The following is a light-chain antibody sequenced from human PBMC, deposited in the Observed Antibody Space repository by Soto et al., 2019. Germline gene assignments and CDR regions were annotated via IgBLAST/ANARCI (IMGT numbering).Light chain of an antibody. CDR3: QQYNSYSQT. J-gene: IGKJ1*01. Sequence: DIQMTQSPSTLSASVGDRVTLTCRASQSISSWLAWYQQKPGKAPKLLIYDASSMASGAPSRFSGSGSGTEFPPTISSLQPDDFATYYCQQYNSYSQTFGQGTKVEIK. CDR1: QSISSW. V-gene: IGKV1-5*01. CDR2: DAS.